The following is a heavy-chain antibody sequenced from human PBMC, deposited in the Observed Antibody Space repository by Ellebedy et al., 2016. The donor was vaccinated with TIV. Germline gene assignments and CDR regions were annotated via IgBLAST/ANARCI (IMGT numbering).Heavy chain of an antibody. CDR2: ISATGVTT. Sequence: PGGSLRLSCAASGFTFNSYSMNWVRQAPGKGLEWVSGISATGVTTFYSDSVKGRFNISRDNSKNTLYLQMTSLGVDDTSIYYRTKEVLAVWGQGTLVTVSS. CDR1: GFTFNSYS. CDR3: TKEVLAV. D-gene: IGHD6-19*01. V-gene: IGHV3-23*01. J-gene: IGHJ4*02.